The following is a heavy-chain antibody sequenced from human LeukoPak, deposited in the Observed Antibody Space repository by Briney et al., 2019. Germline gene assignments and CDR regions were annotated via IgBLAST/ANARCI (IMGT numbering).Heavy chain of an antibody. CDR1: GYTFSSYG. Sequence: ASVKVSCKASGYTFSSYGISWVRQAPGQGLEWMGWISPYNGNTEYGQKVQGRVITTTDRPTTTASMELTSLRSDDTAMYYCARVRPPNIVDSVMDYKYYHDMDVWGQGTTVTVSS. J-gene: IGHJ6*02. D-gene: IGHD5-18*01. CDR3: ARVRPPNIVDSVMDYKYYHDMDV. V-gene: IGHV1-18*01. CDR2: ISPYNGNT.